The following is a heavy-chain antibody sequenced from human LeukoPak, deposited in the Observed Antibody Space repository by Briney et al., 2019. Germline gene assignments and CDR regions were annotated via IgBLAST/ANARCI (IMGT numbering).Heavy chain of an antibody. CDR3: ARGLWGYDFWSGYYTRFDP. CDR1: GFTFSSYS. CDR2: ISSSSSYI. D-gene: IGHD3-3*01. J-gene: IGHJ5*02. V-gene: IGHV3-21*01. Sequence: PGGSLRLSCAASGFTFSSYSMNWVRQAPGKGLEWVSSISSSSSYIYYADSVKGRFTISRDNAKNSLYLQMNSLRAEDTAVYYCARGLWGYDFWSGYYTRFDPRGQGTLVTVSS.